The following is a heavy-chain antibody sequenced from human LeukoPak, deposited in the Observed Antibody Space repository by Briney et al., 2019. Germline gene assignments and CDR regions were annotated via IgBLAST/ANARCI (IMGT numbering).Heavy chain of an antibody. CDR3: AKDMGYCSSTSCHQGFDY. D-gene: IGHD2-2*01. CDR1: GFTFDDYA. CDR2: TSWNSGSI. V-gene: IGHV3-9*01. Sequence: GGSLRLSCAASGFTFDDYAMHWVRQAPGKGLEWVSGTSWNSGSIGYADSVKGRFTISRDNAKNSLYLQMNSLRAEDTALYYCAKDMGYCSSTSCHQGFDYWGQGTLVTVSS. J-gene: IGHJ4*02.